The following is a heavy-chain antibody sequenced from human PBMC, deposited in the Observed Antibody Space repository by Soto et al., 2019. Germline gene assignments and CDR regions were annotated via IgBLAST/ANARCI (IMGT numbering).Heavy chain of an antibody. Sequence: PSETLSLTCTVSGGSISSYYWTWIRQPAGKGLEWIGRIYSSGSANYNPSLRSRVTMSIDPSKNQFSLKLTSVAAADTAVYYCARDDYGDYGGDYYYYAMDVWGQGTTVTVS. CDR2: IYSSGSA. D-gene: IGHD4-17*01. V-gene: IGHV4-4*07. J-gene: IGHJ6*02. CDR3: ARDDYGDYGGDYYYYAMDV. CDR1: GGSISSYY.